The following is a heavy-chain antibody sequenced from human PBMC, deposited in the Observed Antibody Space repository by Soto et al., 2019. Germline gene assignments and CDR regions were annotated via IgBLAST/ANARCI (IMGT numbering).Heavy chain of an antibody. J-gene: IGHJ5*02. Sequence: PGESLKISCRASGFDFTDYWIAWVGQVPGKGLEWMGIIFPHDSDTRYNPSFQGQVSISADKSVSIAYLQWSSLQASDTGIYYCARQGTISNSRNWLDPWGQGTLVTVSS. CDR3: ARQGTISNSRNWLDP. V-gene: IGHV5-51*01. CDR1: GFDFTDYW. D-gene: IGHD1-26*01. CDR2: IFPHDSDT.